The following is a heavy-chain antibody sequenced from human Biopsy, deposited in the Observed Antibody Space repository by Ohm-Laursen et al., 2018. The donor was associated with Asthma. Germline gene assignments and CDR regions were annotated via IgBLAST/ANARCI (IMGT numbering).Heavy chain of an antibody. J-gene: IGHJ4*02. CDR3: AREGVAGTHIED. CDR2: ISYDGSSI. V-gene: IGHV3-30-3*01. D-gene: IGHD6-19*01. CDR1: RFTYE. Sequence: SLRLSCTAARFTYEMHWVRQAPGKGLEWVAVISYDGSSIYYAGSVKGRFTISRDNSKNTLSLQMNSLTAEDTAVYYCAREGVAGTHIEDWGQGTLVTVSS.